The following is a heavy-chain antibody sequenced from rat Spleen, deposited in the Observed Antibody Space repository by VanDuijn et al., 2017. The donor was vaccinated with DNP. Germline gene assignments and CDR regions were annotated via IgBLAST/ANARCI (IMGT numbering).Heavy chain of an antibody. CDR2: ISYDGGST. CDR3: ARWFNSGYYFDY. J-gene: IGHJ2*01. D-gene: IGHD4-3*01. CDR1: GFTFNNYW. Sequence: EVQLVESGGDLVQPGRSLRVSCVASGFTFNNYWMTWFRQVPGKGLEWVAYISYDGGSTYYGDSVKGRFTISRDNAKSTLYLQMNSLRSEDMATYYCARWFNSGYYFDYWGQGVMVTVSS. V-gene: IGHV5-31*01.